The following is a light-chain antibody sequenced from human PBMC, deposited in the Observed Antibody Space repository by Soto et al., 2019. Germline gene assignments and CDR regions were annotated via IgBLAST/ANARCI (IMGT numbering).Light chain of an antibody. J-gene: IGKJ4*01. CDR2: KAS. Sequence: DIQMTQSPSTLSASVGDRVTITCRASQSINIWLAWYQQKAGKAPKLLIYKASSLESGVPSRFSGSGSGTEFTLTISSLQPDDFATYYCQQYNTYPLTFGGGTTVEIK. V-gene: IGKV1-5*03. CDR3: QQYNTYPLT. CDR1: QSINIW.